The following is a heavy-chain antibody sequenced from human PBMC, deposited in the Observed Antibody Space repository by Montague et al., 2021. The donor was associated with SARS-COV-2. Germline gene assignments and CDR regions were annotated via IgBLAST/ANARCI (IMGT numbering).Heavy chain of an antibody. CDR1: DVSLSSSTW. D-gene: IGHD3/OR15-3a*01. CDR2: TYLSGFT. CDR3: ARGGLGNRGFDY. Sequence: SETLSLTCVVSDVSLSSSTWWSWVRQSPGKGLEWVGETYLSGFTHYNPSVKSRVTILLDDSRSQFSLRLTSVTAADTAVYYCARGGLGNRGFDYWGQGALVTVSS. J-gene: IGHJ4*02. V-gene: IGHV4-4*02.